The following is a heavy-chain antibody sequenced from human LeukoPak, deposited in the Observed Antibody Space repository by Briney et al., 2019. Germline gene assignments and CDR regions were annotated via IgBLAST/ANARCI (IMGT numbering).Heavy chain of an antibody. Sequence: GASVKVSCKAAGYTFTGYYMHWVRQAPGQALEWMGWINPNSVGTNYAQKFQGWVTMTRDTSISTAYMELSRLRSDDTAVYYCARDLFGDGWFDPWGQGTLVTVSS. CDR1: GYTFTGYY. V-gene: IGHV1-2*04. D-gene: IGHD3-10*02. CDR2: INPNSVGT. J-gene: IGHJ5*02. CDR3: ARDLFGDGWFDP.